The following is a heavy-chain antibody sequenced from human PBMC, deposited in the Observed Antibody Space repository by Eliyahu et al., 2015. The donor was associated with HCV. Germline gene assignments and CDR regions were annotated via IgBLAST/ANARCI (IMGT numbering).Heavy chain of an antibody. CDR3: ARPSGSYWWFDP. V-gene: IGHV4-39*01. CDR2: LFIVAAP. D-gene: IGHD1-26*01. J-gene: IGHJ5*02. Sequence: QLQLQESGPGLVKPSETLSLTCNVSGGSISSRTHYWAWIRPAPGEGAGFHWACLFIVAAPYSPSLKSRVTISVDTSKNQFSLRLRSVTAADTAVYYCARPSGSYWWFDPWGQGTLITVSS. CDR1: GGSISSRTHY.